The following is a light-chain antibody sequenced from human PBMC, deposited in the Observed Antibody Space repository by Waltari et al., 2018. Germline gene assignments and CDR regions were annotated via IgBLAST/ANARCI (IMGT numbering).Light chain of an antibody. CDR1: RSNIGSNT. CDR3: AVWDDSLNGPL. Sequence: QSVLTQPPSASGTPGQRVSISCSGSRSNIGSNTVNWYQQLPGTAPKLLIFITDQRPSGFLDRFSGSESGTSASLAISGLQSEDEAEYHCAVWDDSLNGPLFGGGTKLTVL. J-gene: IGLJ2*01. V-gene: IGLV1-44*01. CDR2: ITD.